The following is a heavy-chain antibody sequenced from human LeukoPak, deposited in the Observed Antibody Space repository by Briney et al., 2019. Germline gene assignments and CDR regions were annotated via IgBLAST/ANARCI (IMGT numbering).Heavy chain of an antibody. Sequence: GASVKVSCKASGYTFTGYYMHWVRQAPGQGLEWMGWINPNSGGTNYAQKFQGRVTMTRDTSISTAYMELSRLRSDDTAVYYCARDRVYHGSPDAFDIWGQGTMVTVSS. CDR3: ARDRVYHGSPDAFDI. D-gene: IGHD3-10*01. J-gene: IGHJ3*02. V-gene: IGHV1-2*02. CDR1: GYTFTGYY. CDR2: INPNSGGT.